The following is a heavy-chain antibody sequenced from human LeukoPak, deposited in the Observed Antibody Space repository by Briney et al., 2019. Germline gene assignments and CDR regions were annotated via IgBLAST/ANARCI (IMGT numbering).Heavy chain of an antibody. V-gene: IGHV3-21*01. CDR1: GFTFSSYS. Sequence: PGGSLRLSCAASGFTFSSYSMNWVRQAPGKGLEWVSSISSSSSYIYYADSVKGRFTISRDNAKNSLYLQMNNLRAEDTAVYYCARDTRVGATAHDAFDIWGQGTMVTVSS. J-gene: IGHJ3*02. D-gene: IGHD1-26*01. CDR3: ARDTRVGATAHDAFDI. CDR2: ISSSSSYI.